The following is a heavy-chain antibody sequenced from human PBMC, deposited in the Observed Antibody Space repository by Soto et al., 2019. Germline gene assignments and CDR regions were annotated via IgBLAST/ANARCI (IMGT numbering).Heavy chain of an antibody. D-gene: IGHD3-16*02. Sequence: ASVKVSCKVSGYTLTELSMHWVRQAPGQGLEWMGWISAYNGNTNYAQKLQGRVTMTTDTSTSTAYMELRSLRSDDTAVYYCARDRGGYRYGTKGPYYYYGMDVWGQGTTVPVSS. CDR1: GYTLTELS. V-gene: IGHV1-18*01. J-gene: IGHJ6*02. CDR3: ARDRGGYRYGTKGPYYYYGMDV. CDR2: ISAYNGNT.